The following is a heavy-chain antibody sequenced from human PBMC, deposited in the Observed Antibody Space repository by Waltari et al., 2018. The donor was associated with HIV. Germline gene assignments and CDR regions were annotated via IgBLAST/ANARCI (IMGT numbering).Heavy chain of an antibody. CDR2: IKPSSGDT. V-gene: IGHV1-2*02. J-gene: IGHJ5*02. CDR1: GYTFSGYY. CDR3: ARGEISLVRGASSHWFDP. D-gene: IGHD3-10*01. Sequence: QVHLVQSGAEVKKPGASVKVSCKASGYTFSGYYMYWVRQAPGQGLEWRGGIKPSSGDTCYAQKVQGRVTMPRDTAINTAYMELNGLRSDDTAVYYWARGEISLVRGASSHWFDPWGQGILVTVSS.